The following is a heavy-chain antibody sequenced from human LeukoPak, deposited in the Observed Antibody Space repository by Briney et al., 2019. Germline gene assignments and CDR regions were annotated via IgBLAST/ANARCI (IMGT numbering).Heavy chain of an antibody. CDR1: GFTFSNYD. Sequence: GGSLRLSCAASGFTFSNYDMHWVRQAPGKGLEWVTFILYDGSNEYYADSVKGRFTISRDNSKNTLYLQMNSLRAEDTAVYYCAKDPEYYYDSSGSLDPWGQGTLVTVSS. J-gene: IGHJ5*02. CDR2: ILYDGSNE. CDR3: AKDPEYYYDSSGSLDP. D-gene: IGHD3-22*01. V-gene: IGHV3-30*02.